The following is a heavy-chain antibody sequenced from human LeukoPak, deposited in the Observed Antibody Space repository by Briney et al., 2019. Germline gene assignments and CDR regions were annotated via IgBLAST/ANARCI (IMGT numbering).Heavy chain of an antibody. D-gene: IGHD3-16*01. CDR3: ARGVWFQPRTILDY. V-gene: IGHV1-8*01. CDR2: MNPNSGNT. J-gene: IGHJ4*02. CDR1: GYTFTSYD. Sequence: ASVKVSCKASGYTFTSYDINWLRQATGQGLEWMGWMNPNSGNTGYAQKFQGRVTMTRNTSISTAYMELSSLRSEDTAVYYCARGVWFQPRTILDYWGQGTLVTVSS.